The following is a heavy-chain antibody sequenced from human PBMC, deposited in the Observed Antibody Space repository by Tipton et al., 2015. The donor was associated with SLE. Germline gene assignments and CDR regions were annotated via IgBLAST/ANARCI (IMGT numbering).Heavy chain of an antibody. J-gene: IGHJ3*02. V-gene: IGHV4-39*07. CDR3: AGGGVATMGGYAFEI. Sequence: TLSLTCSVSGDSFYSSHDQWDWIRQSPGKGLEWIGSRFSGGSTYYNPSLKSRVTISVDMSKSQFSLNLNLVTAADTALYYCAGGGVATMGGYAFEIWGQGTMVTVSS. CDR1: GDSFYSSHDQ. CDR2: RFSGGST. D-gene: IGHD5-12*01.